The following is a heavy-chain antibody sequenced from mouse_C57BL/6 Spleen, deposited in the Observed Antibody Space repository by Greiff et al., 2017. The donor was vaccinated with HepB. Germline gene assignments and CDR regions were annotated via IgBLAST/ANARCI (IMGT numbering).Heavy chain of an antibody. Sequence: VHLVESGPGLVQPSQSLSITCTVSGFSLTSYGVHWVRQSPGKGLEWLGVIWRGGSTDYNAAFMSRLSITKDNSKSQVFFKMNSLQADDTAIYYCAKTYGYDSAWFAYWGQGTLVTVSA. CDR3: AKTYGYDSAWFAY. CDR2: IWRGGST. V-gene: IGHV2-5*01. CDR1: GFSLTSYG. J-gene: IGHJ3*01. D-gene: IGHD2-2*01.